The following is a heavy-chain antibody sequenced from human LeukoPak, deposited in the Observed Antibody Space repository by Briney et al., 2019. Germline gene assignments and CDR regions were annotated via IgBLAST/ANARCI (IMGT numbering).Heavy chain of an antibody. CDR1: GGSISIYY. CDR2: IYYSGST. V-gene: IGHV4-59*01. D-gene: IGHD3-16*01. Sequence: SETLSLTCTVSGGSISIYYWSWIRQPPGKGLEWIGYIYYSGSTNYNPSLKSRVTISVDTSKNQFSLKLSSVTAADTAVYYCARDSLFSGFDYWGQGTLVTVSS. J-gene: IGHJ4*02. CDR3: ARDSLFSGFDY.